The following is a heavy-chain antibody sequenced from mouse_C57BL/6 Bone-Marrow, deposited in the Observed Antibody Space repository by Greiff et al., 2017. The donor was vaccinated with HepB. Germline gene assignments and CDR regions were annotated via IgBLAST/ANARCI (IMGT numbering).Heavy chain of an antibody. D-gene: IGHD1-1*01. CDR1: GYTFTSYG. Sequence: VQVVESGAELARPGASVKLSCKASGYTFTSYGISWVKQRTGQGLEWIGEIYPRSGNTYYNEKFKGKATLTADKSSSTAYMELRSLTSEDSAVYFCASPYGSSYDWYFDVWGTGTTVTVSS. CDR2: IYPRSGNT. CDR3: ASPYGSSYDWYFDV. V-gene: IGHV1-81*01. J-gene: IGHJ1*03.